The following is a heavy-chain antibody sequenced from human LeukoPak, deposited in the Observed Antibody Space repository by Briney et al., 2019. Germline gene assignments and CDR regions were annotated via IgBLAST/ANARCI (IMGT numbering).Heavy chain of an antibody. D-gene: IGHD3-9*01. Sequence: SGPTLVNPTQTLTLTCTFSGFSLSTSGVGVGWIRQPPGKALEWLALIYWNDDKHYSPSLKSRLTITKDTSKNQVVLTMTNMDPVDTATYYCAHRPPVLRYFDWPYNWFDPWGQGTLVTVSS. J-gene: IGHJ5*02. CDR2: IYWNDDK. CDR1: GFSLSTSGVG. V-gene: IGHV2-5*01. CDR3: AHRPPVLRYFDWPYNWFDP.